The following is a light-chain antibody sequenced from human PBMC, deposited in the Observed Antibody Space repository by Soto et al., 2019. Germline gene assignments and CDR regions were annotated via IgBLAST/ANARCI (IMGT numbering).Light chain of an antibody. Sequence: EIVMTQSPATLSLSPGERATLSCRASQSVSSNLAWYQQKPGQAPRLLIYGASSRATGIPDRFSGSGSGTEFTLTISRLEPEDFEVYYCQQYGSSPITFGQGTRLEIK. J-gene: IGKJ5*01. CDR3: QQYGSSPIT. CDR2: GAS. CDR1: QSVSSN. V-gene: IGKV3-20*01.